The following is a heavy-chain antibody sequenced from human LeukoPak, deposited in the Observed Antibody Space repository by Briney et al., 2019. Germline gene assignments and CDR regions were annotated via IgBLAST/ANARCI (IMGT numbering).Heavy chain of an antibody. Sequence: GGSLRLSCAAPGFTFNSYSMNWVRQAPGKGLEWVSSISTSSSYIYYGDSVKGRFTISRDNAKNSLYLQMSSLRAEDTAVYYCARGLWFGESGYDSWGQGTLVTVSS. J-gene: IGHJ4*02. CDR3: ARGLWFGESGYDS. CDR1: GFTFNSYS. V-gene: IGHV3-21*01. D-gene: IGHD3-10*01. CDR2: ISTSSSYI.